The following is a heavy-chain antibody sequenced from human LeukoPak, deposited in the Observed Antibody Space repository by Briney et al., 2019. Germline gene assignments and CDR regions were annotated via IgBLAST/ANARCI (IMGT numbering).Heavy chain of an antibody. D-gene: IGHD2-15*01. J-gene: IGHJ4*02. CDR3: ARPIYCSGGSCYSGLDY. Sequence: SVKVSCKASGYTFTDYFIHWVRQAPGQGLEWMGRIIPILGIANYAQKFQGRVTITADKSTSTAYMELSSLRSEDTAVYYCARPIYCSGGSCYSGLDYWGQGTLVTVSS. CDR2: IIPILGIA. V-gene: IGHV1-69*02. CDR1: GYTFTDYF.